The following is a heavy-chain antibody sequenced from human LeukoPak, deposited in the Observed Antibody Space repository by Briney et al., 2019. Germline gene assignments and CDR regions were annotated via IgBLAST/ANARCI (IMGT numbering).Heavy chain of an antibody. CDR1: GFTFSSYA. CDR2: ISGSGGGT. V-gene: IGHV3-23*01. D-gene: IGHD6-19*01. Sequence: GGSLRLSCAASGFTFSSYAMSWVRQAPEKGLEWVSTISGSGGGTYYADSVKGRFTISRDDSKNTLYLQMSSLRAEDTAMYYCAGGCTACQAACWGQGTPVTVSS. CDR3: AGGCTACQAAC. J-gene: IGHJ4*02.